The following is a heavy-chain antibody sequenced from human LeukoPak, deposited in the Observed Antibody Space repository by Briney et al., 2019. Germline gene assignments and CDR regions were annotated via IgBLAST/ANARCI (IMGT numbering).Heavy chain of an antibody. D-gene: IGHD2-2*01. CDR1: GFTFSSYG. V-gene: IGHV3-33*01. J-gene: IGHJ4*02. Sequence: GGSLRLSCAASGFTFSSYGMHWVRQAPGKGLEWVAVIWYDGSNKYYADSVKGRFTISRDNSKNTLYLQMNSLRAEDTAVYYCARDTAADIVVVPAAMPSDYWGQGTLVTVSS. CDR2: IWYDGSNK. CDR3: ARDTAADIVVVPAAMPSDY.